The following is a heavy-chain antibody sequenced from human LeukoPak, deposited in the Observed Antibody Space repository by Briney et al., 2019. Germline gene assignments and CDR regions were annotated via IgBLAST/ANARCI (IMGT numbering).Heavy chain of an antibody. CDR1: GYTFTSYG. CDR2: ISAYNGNT. D-gene: IGHD6-6*01. V-gene: IGHV1-18*01. CDR3: ARGVPWYSSSPGANWFDP. Sequence: ASVKVSCKASGYTFTSYGISWVRQAPGQGLEWMGWISAYNGNTNYAQKFQGRVTITADKSTSTAYMELSSLRSEDTAVYYCARGVPWYSSSPGANWFDPWGQGTLVTVSS. J-gene: IGHJ5*02.